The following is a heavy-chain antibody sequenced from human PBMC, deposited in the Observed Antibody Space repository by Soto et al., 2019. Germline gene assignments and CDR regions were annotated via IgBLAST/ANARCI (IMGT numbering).Heavy chain of an antibody. J-gene: IGHJ4*02. CDR1: GFTVSNRY. V-gene: IGHV3-66*01. D-gene: IGHD2-15*01. CDR3: VRDTHKDY. Sequence: EVQLVESWGGLVQPGGSLRLSCAASGFTVSNRYMSWVRQAPGKGLEWVSVMYSGGSPYYADSVKGRFTISRDNSKNTLDLQMNSLRAEDTAVYYCVRDTHKDYWGQGTLVTVSS. CDR2: MYSGGSP.